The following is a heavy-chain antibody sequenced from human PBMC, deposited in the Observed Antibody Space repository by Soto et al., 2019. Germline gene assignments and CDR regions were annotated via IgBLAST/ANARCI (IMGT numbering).Heavy chain of an antibody. J-gene: IGHJ4*02. V-gene: IGHV4-59*01. Sequence: SETLSLTCTVSGGSISSYYWSWIRQPPGKGLEWIGYIYYSGSTNYNPSLKSRVTISVDTSKNQFSLKLSSVTAADTAAYYCARGGGFWSGYVPLTYYIDYWGQGTLGAVSS. CDR3: ARGGGFWSGYVPLTYYIDY. D-gene: IGHD3-3*01. CDR1: GGSISSYY. CDR2: IYYSGST.